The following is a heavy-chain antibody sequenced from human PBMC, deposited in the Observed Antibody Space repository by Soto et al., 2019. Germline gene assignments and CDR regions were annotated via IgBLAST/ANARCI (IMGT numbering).Heavy chain of an antibody. CDR1: GGSISSGGYS. CDR3: AREVSYDSSGYYS. V-gene: IGHV4-30-2*05. D-gene: IGHD3-22*01. CDR2: IYHSGST. Sequence: SETLSLTCAVSGGSISSGGYSWSWIRQPPGKGLEWIGYIYHSGSTYYNPPLKSRVTISVDTSKNQFSLKLSSVTAADTAVYYCAREVSYDSSGYYSWGQGTLVTVSS. J-gene: IGHJ4*02.